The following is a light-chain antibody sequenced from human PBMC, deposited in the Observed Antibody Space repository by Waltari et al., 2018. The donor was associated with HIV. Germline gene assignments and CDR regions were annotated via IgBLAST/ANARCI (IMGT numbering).Light chain of an antibody. J-gene: IGLJ2*01. V-gene: IGLV1-44*01. CDR2: VQN. Sequence: QSVLTQPPSKSGTPVQRVTISCSGSSSNIGSTTVSCFQQFPGNAPKVLISVQNQRPAGVPDRFSGSKSGTSASLAIGGLQSEDEADYYCASWDDSLNGPVFGGGTTLTVL. CDR1: SSNIGSTT. CDR3: ASWDDSLNGPV.